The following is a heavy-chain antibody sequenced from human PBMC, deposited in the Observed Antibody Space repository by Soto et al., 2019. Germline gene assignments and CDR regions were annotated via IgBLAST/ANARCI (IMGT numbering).Heavy chain of an antibody. D-gene: IGHD3-16*01. CDR3: ARGGYYDNSWGKLSHYGLAV. Sequence: QVQLAQSANEVKKPGASVRVSCKAAGYTFIRYGIAWVRQAPGQGLEWMGWISPYNDYTGYAQKFQGRVSMTADTSTRTVYMNLRGLKSDDTAVYYCARGGYYDNSWGKLSHYGLAVWGQGTSVSVSS. CDR1: GYTFIRYG. J-gene: IGHJ6*02. CDR2: ISPYNDYT. V-gene: IGHV1-18*01.